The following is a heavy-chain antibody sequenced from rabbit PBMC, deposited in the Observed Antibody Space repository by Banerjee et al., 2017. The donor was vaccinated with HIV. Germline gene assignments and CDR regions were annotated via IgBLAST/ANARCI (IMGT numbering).Heavy chain of an antibody. CDR2: IYGSSSGGT. J-gene: IGHJ4*01. D-gene: IGHD4-1*01. CDR1: GFYLSSRYW. Sequence: QEQLEESGGDLVKPEGSLTLTCTASGFYLSSRYWICWVRQAPGKGLEWIACIYGSSSGGTWYASWVKGRFTISKTSSTTVTLQMTSLTAADTATYFCARDLAGVIGWNFNLWGPGTLVTVS. CDR3: ARDLAGVIGWNFNL. V-gene: IGHV1S45*01.